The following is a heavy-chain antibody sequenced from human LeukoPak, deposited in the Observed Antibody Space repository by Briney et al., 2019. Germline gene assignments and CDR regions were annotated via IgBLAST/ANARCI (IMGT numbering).Heavy chain of an antibody. CDR1: GVTLSPYG. J-gene: IGHJ5*02. Sequence: PGRSLRLSCAASGVTLSPYGMHWVRQAPGKGLEWVAVISYEGGTQHYADSVKGRFIISRDNPRNTLYLQMNILRTEDTAVYYCAKEGTPHVSTCYDLWGQGTQVIVSS. V-gene: IGHV3-30*18. D-gene: IGHD2-2*01. CDR3: AKEGTPHVSTCYDL. CDR2: ISYEGGTQ.